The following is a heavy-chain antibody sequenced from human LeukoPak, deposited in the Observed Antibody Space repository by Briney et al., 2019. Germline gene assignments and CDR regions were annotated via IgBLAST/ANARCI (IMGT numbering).Heavy chain of an antibody. CDR1: GFTVSGDY. D-gene: IGHD6-19*01. CDR3: AKETWAVAGTGYFDY. CDR2: ISGSGGST. V-gene: IGHV3-23*01. J-gene: IGHJ4*02. Sequence: GGSLRLSCAVSGFTVSGDYMSWVRQAPGKGLEWVSAISGSGGSTFYADSVNGRFTISRDNSKNTLYLQMNSLRAEDTAVYYCAKETWAVAGTGYFDYWGQGSMVSVCS.